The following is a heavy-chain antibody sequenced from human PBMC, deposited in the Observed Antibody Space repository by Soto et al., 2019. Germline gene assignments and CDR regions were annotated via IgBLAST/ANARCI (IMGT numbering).Heavy chain of an antibody. Sequence: EVQLVESGGGLVKPGGSLRLSCAASGVTFSSFSFNWVRQAPGKGLEWVSFILSSSGSIYYADSVKGRFTISRDNAKNSLYLQMNSLKDEDTAVSYWAVDAGGQLVRRGFYYYYMDVWGKGTTVTVSS. D-gene: IGHD6-6*01. CDR1: GVTFSSFS. CDR3: AVDAGGQLVRRGFYYYYMDV. CDR2: ILSSSGSI. J-gene: IGHJ6*03. V-gene: IGHV3-21*01.